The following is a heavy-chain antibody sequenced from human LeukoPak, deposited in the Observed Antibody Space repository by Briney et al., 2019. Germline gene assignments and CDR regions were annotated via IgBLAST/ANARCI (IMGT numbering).Heavy chain of an antibody. CDR1: GFTFSSYV. D-gene: IGHD3-10*01. CDR3: AKGRGSYYYYAMDV. Sequence: GGSLRLSCAASGFTFSSYVMHWVRQAPGKGLEWVATISYEGSNQYYADSVKGRFTISRDSSKNTLYLQMNSLRAEDTAVYYCAKGRGSYYYYAMDVWGQGTTVTVSS. J-gene: IGHJ6*02. CDR2: ISYEGSNQ. V-gene: IGHV3-30*18.